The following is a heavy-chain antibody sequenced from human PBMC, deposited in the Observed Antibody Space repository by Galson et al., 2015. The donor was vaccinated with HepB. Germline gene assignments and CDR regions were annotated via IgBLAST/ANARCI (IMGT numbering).Heavy chain of an antibody. CDR2: INPSGGST. CDR1: GYTFTSYY. V-gene: IGHV1-46*01. J-gene: IGHJ6*02. D-gene: IGHD2-21*01. Sequence: SVKVSCKASGYTFTSYYMHWVRQAPGQGLEWMGIINPSGGSTGYAQKFQGRVTMTRDTSTSTVYMELSSLRSEDTAVYYCSGGYCGGDCYSNYYYYYGMDVWGQGTTVTVSS. CDR3: SGGYCGGDCYSNYYYYYGMDV.